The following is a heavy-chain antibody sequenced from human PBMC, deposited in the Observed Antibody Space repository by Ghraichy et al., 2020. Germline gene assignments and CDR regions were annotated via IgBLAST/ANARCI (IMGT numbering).Heavy chain of an antibody. Sequence: GGSLRLSCAASGFTFSSYEMNWVRQAPGKGLEWVSYISSSGSTIYYADSVKGRFTISRDNAKNSLYLQMNSLRAEDTAVYYCASLFSGWGRDAFDIWGQGTMVTVSS. CDR1: GFTFSSYE. CDR2: ISSSGSTI. J-gene: IGHJ3*02. CDR3: ASLFSGWGRDAFDI. V-gene: IGHV3-48*03. D-gene: IGHD6-19*01.